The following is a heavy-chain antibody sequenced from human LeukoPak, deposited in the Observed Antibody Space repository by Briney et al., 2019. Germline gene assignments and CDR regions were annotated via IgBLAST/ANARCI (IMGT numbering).Heavy chain of an antibody. CDR1: GGSISSYY. CDR2: IYTSGST. Sequence: PSETLSLTCTVSGGSISSYYWSWIRQPPGKGLEWIGYIYTSGSTNYNPSLKSRVTISVDTSKNQFSLKLSSVTAADTAVYYCAKHPKRYNWNDHYYYMDVWGKGTTVTVSS. J-gene: IGHJ6*03. D-gene: IGHD1-20*01. CDR3: AKHPKRYNWNDHYYYMDV. V-gene: IGHV4-4*09.